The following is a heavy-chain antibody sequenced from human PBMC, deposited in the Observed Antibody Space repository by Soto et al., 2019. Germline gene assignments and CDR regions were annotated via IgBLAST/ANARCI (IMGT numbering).Heavy chain of an antibody. CDR3: ARVGANTLHSFDS. CDR2: IEPRDSYT. CDR1: GYRFTSYW. V-gene: IGHV5-10-1*01. Sequence: GESLKISCQVSGYRFTSYWLTWVRQVPGKGLECLGRIEPRDSYTNYSPSFQGHVTISVDKSINTAYLQWNSLKASDTAIYYCARVGANTLHSFDSWGQGTLVTVSS. D-gene: IGHD1-26*01. J-gene: IGHJ4*02.